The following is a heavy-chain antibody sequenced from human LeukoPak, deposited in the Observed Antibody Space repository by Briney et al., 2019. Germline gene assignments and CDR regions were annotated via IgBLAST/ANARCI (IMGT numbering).Heavy chain of an antibody. Sequence: ASVKVSCKASGYTFTNYYVHWVRQAPGQGLEWMGMINLSGGSTNYAQKFQGRVTMTRDTSTTTVYMELSSLRFEDTAIYYCARGGTYYYYGMDVWGQGTTVTVSS. CDR2: INLSGGST. V-gene: IGHV1-46*01. D-gene: IGHD1-26*01. CDR3: ARGGTYYYYGMDV. J-gene: IGHJ6*02. CDR1: GYTFTNYY.